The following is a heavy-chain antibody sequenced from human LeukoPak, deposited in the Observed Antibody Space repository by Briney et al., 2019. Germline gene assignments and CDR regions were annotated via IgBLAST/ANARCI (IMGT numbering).Heavy chain of an antibody. CDR3: ARGLKLGIRSPFDY. V-gene: IGHV4-34*01. Sequence: PSETLSLTCAVYGGSFSGYYWSWIRQPPGRGLEWIGEINHSGSTNYNPSLKSRVTISVDTSKNQFSLKLSSVTAADTAVYYCARGLKLGIRSPFDYWGQGTLVTVSS. CDR1: GGSFSGYY. J-gene: IGHJ4*02. D-gene: IGHD7-27*01. CDR2: INHSGST.